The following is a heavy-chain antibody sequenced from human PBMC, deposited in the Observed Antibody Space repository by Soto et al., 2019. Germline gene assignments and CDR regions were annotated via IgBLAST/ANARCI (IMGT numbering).Heavy chain of an antibody. J-gene: IGHJ4*02. CDR3: ARWGNYDFWSGYFN. Sequence: GGSLRLSCAASGFNFCDHYMDWVRQAPGKGLEWVGRTRNKANSYTTEYAASVKGRFTISRDDSKNSLYLQMNSLKTEDTAVYYCARWGNYDFWSGYFNWGQGTLVTVSS. V-gene: IGHV3-72*01. D-gene: IGHD3-3*01. CDR1: GFNFCDHY. CDR2: TRNKANSYTT.